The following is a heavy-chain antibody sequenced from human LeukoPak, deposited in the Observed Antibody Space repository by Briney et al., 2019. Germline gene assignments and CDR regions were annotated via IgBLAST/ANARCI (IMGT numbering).Heavy chain of an antibody. V-gene: IGHV3-7*02. Sequence: PGGSLRLSCTASAITFSNSWMSWVRQAPGKGLEWVANIKEDGSETKYVDSVKGRFTISRDNAKNSLFLQMNSLRDEDTAVYYCARGNYDSSGYYYVFDYWGQGTLVTVSS. D-gene: IGHD3-22*01. J-gene: IGHJ4*02. CDR3: ARGNYDSSGYYYVFDY. CDR2: IKEDGSET. CDR1: AITFSNSW.